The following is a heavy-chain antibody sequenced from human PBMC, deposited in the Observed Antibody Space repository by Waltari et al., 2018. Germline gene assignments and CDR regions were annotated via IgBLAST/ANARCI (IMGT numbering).Heavy chain of an antibody. CDR2: IYTSGST. V-gene: IGHV4-61*02. CDR1: GGSISSGSYY. D-gene: IGHD3-10*01. J-gene: IGHJ3*02. CDR3: ARGSITMVRGAIDAFDI. Sequence: QVQLQESGPGLVKPSQTLSLTCTVSGGSISSGSYYWSWIRQPAGKGLEWIGRIYTSGSTNYNPALKSRVTISVDTSKNQCSLKLSSVTAADTAVYYCARGSITMVRGAIDAFDIWGQGTMVTVSS.